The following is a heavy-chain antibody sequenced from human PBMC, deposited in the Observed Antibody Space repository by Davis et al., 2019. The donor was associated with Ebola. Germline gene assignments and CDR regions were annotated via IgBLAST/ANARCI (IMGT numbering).Heavy chain of an antibody. Sequence: SETLSLTCTVSGGSINSGGYCWGWIRQPAGKGLEWIGHIWTSGNANYNPSLKSRVTISLDTSRNQVSLNLNSVTAADTAVYYCARDSSPRNLDIWGQGTLVTVSA. CDR1: GGSINSGGYC. V-gene: IGHV4-61*09. J-gene: IGHJ3*02. CDR3: ARDSSPRNLDI. CDR2: IWTSGNA. D-gene: IGHD1-14*01.